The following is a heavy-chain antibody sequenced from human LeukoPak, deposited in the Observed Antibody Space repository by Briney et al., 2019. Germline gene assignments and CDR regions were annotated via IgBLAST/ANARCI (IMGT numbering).Heavy chain of an antibody. D-gene: IGHD2-2*01. Sequence: SVKVSRKASGGTFSSYTISWVRQAPGQGLEWMGRIIPILGIANYAQKFQGRVTITADKSTSTAYMELSSLRSEDTAVYYCASDPVRYCSSTSCYQKGHYYYYYMDVWGKGTTVTVSS. V-gene: IGHV1-69*02. CDR3: ASDPVRYCSSTSCYQKGHYYYYYMDV. CDR2: IIPILGIA. J-gene: IGHJ6*03. CDR1: GGTFSSYT.